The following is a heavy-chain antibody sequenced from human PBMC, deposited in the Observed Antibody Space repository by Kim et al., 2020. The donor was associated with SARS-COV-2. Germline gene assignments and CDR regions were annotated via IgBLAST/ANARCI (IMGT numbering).Heavy chain of an antibody. CDR2: TT. V-gene: IGHV3-15*01. CDR3: TTDSYGLFDY. J-gene: IGHJ4*02. Sequence: TTDYAAPVKGRFTISRDDSKNTLYLQMNSLKTEDTAVYYCTTDSYGLFDYWGQGTLVTVSS. D-gene: IGHD2-21*02.